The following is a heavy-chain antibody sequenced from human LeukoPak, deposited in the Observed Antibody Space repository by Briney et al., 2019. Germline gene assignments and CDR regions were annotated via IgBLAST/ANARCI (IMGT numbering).Heavy chain of an antibody. J-gene: IGHJ3*02. D-gene: IGHD3-9*01. Sequence: KSGGSLRLSCAASGFTFSSYSMNWVRQAPGKGLEWVSSISSSSSYIHYTDSVKGRFTISRDNAKNTLYLQMNSLRAEDTAVYYCAREILTASDAFDIWGQGTMVTVSS. CDR1: GFTFSSYS. V-gene: IGHV3-21*01. CDR2: ISSSSSYI. CDR3: AREILTASDAFDI.